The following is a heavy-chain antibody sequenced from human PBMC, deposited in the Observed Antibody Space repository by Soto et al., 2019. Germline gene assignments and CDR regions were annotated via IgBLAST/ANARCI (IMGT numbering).Heavy chain of an antibody. J-gene: IGHJ4*02. CDR3: ARDGPGYCSGGSCYGSGFDY. CDR1: GGSISSSSYY. V-gene: IGHV4-39*07. Sequence: PSETLSLTCTVSGGSISSSSYYWGWIRQPPGKGLEWIESIYYSGSTNYNPSLKSRVTISVDKSKNQFSLKLSSVTAADTAVYYCARDGPGYCSGGSCYGSGFDYWGQGTLVTV. D-gene: IGHD2-15*01. CDR2: IYYSGST.